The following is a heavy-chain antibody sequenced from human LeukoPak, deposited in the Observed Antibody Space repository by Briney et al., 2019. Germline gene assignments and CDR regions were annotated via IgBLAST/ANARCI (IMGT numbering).Heavy chain of an antibody. CDR1: GGSFSGYY. V-gene: IGHV4-34*01. CDR2: INHSGST. D-gene: IGHD5-18*01. J-gene: IGHJ6*03. Sequence: SETLSLTCAVYGGSFSGYYWSWIRQPPGKGLEWIGEINHSGSTNYNPSLKSRVTISVDTSKNQFSLKLSSVTAADTAVYYCARGGLWPRYYYYYMDVWGKGTTVTVSS. CDR3: ARGGLWPRYYYYYMDV.